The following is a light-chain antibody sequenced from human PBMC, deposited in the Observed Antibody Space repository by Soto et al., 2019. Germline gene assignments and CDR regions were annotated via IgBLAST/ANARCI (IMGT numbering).Light chain of an antibody. CDR3: QQYNSYPWT. CDR2: KAS. V-gene: IGKV1-5*03. Sequence: DIQMTQSPSTLSAFVGDRVTITCRASQSISSWLAWYQQKPGKAPKLLIYKASSLESGVPSRFSGSGSGTEFTLTISSLQPDDFATYCCQQYNSYPWTFGQGAKVEIK. CDR1: QSISSW. J-gene: IGKJ1*01.